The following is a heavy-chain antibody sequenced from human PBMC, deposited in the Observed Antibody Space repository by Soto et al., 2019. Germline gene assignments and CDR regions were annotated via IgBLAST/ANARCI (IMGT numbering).Heavy chain of an antibody. J-gene: IGHJ4*02. CDR2: INAGNGDT. V-gene: IGHV1-3*01. Sequence: ASVKVSCKASGYTFPRYGIHWVRQAPGQSLEWMGWINAGNGDTKSSQKFQDRVTITRDTSASTAYLELSSLRSEDTAVYYCVFLGNGYDDPIFDYWGQGTLVTVSS. D-gene: IGHD5-12*01. CDR3: VFLGNGYDDPIFDY. CDR1: GYTFPRYG.